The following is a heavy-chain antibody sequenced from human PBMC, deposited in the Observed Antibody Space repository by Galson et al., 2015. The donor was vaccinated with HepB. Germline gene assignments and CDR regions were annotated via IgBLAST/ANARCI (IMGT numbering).Heavy chain of an antibody. V-gene: IGHV3-30*18. Sequence: SLRLSCAASGFTFSSYGMHWVRQAPGEGLEWVAVISYDGSNEYYADSVKGRFTISRDNSKNTLYLQMNSLRAEDTAVYYCAKVNSPHYYDSSGYSAFDIWGQGTMVTVSS. CDR1: GFTFSSYG. J-gene: IGHJ3*02. D-gene: IGHD3-22*01. CDR3: AKVNSPHYYDSSGYSAFDI. CDR2: ISYDGSNE.